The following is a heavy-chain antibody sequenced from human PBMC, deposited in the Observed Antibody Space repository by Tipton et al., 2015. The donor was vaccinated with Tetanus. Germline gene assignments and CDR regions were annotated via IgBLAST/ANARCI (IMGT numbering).Heavy chain of an antibody. CDR2: INPSGGST. Sequence: QLVQSGAEVKKPGASVKVSCKASGYTFTSYYMHWVRQAPGQGLEWMGIINPSGGSTSYAQKFQGRVAMTTDTSTSTAYMELRSLRSDDTAVYYCARAIVGAGPYFDYWGQGTLVTVSS. V-gene: IGHV1-46*01. CDR1: GYTFTSYY. J-gene: IGHJ4*02. D-gene: IGHD1-26*01. CDR3: ARAIVGAGPYFDY.